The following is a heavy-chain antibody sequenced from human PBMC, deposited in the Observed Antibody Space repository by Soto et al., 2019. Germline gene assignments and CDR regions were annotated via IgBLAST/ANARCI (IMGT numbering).Heavy chain of an antibody. D-gene: IGHD3-3*01. CDR1: GGTFSSYA. Sequence: QVQLVQSGAEVKKPGSSVKVSCKASGGTFSSYAISWVRQAPGQRLEWMGWINAGNGNTKYSQKFQGRVTITRDTSASTAYMELSSLRSEDTAVYYCASFTIFGVVINNWGQGTLVTVSS. CDR2: INAGNGNT. CDR3: ASFTIFGVVINN. J-gene: IGHJ4*02. V-gene: IGHV1-3*01.